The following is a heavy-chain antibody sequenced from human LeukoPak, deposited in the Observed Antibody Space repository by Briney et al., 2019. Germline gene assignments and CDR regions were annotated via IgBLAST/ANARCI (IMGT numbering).Heavy chain of an antibody. CDR3: AKDGEDTYYYDSSGYQTFDY. V-gene: IGHV3-23*01. Sequence: GGSLRLSCAASGFTFSSYAMSWVRQAPGKGLEWVSAISGSGGSTYYADSVKGRFTISRDNSKNTLYLQMNSLRAEDTAVYYCAKDGEDTYYYDSSGYQTFDYWGQGTLVTASS. CDR2: ISGSGGST. CDR1: GFTFSSYA. D-gene: IGHD3-22*01. J-gene: IGHJ4*02.